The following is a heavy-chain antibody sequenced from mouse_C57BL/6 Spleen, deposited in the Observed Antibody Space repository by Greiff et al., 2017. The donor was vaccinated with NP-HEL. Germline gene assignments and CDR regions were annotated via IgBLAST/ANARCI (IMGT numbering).Heavy chain of an antibody. CDR3: ARLYSKGSAMDY. V-gene: IGHV2-6*03. J-gene: IGHJ4*01. Sequence: VNLVESGPGLVAPSQSLSITCTVSGFSLTSYGVHWVRQPPGKGLEWLVVIWSDGSPTYNSALKSRLSISKDNSKSQVFLKMNSLQTDDTAMYYGARLYSKGSAMDYWGQGTSVTVSS. CDR2: IWSDGSP. CDR1: GFSLTSYG. D-gene: IGHD2-5*01.